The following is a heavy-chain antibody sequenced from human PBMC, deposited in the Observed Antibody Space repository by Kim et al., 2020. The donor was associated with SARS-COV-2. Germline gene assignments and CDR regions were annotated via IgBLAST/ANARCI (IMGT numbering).Heavy chain of an antibody. Sequence: SETLSLTCTVSGGSISSYYWSWIRQPPGKGLEWIGYIYYSGSTNYNPSLKSRVTISVDTSKNQFSLKLSSVTAADTAVYYCAREGGSYYLRAFDIWGQGTMVTVSS. CDR1: GGSISSYY. V-gene: IGHV4-59*01. CDR3: AREGGSYYLRAFDI. J-gene: IGHJ3*02. CDR2: IYYSGST. D-gene: IGHD1-26*01.